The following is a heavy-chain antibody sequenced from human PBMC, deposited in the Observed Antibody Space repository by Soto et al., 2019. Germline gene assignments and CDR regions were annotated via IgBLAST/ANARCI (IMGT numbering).Heavy chain of an antibody. J-gene: IGHJ4*02. D-gene: IGHD3-9*01. CDR3: ARLAPRRTYYDILTCYYIPDY. CDR2: ISAYNGNT. CDR1: GYTFTSYG. V-gene: IGHV1-18*01. Sequence: ASVKVSCKASGYTFTSYGISWVRQAPGQGLEWMGWISAYNGNTNYAQKLQGRVTMTTDTSTSTAYMELRSLRSDDTAVYYCARLAPRRTYYDILTCYYIPDYWGQGTLVTVSS.